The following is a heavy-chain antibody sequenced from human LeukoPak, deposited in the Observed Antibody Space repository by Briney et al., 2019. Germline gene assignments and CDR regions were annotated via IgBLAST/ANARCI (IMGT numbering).Heavy chain of an antibody. D-gene: IGHD3-10*01. V-gene: IGHV1-69*04. Sequence: SVKVSCKASGGTFSSYAISWVRQAPGQGLEWMGRIIPILGIANYARKFQGRVTITADKSTSTAYMELSSLRSEDTAVYYCARVVLWFGELLSSYYYYGMDVWGQGTTVTVSS. CDR2: IIPILGIA. J-gene: IGHJ6*02. CDR3: ARVVLWFGELLSSYYYYGMDV. CDR1: GGTFSSYA.